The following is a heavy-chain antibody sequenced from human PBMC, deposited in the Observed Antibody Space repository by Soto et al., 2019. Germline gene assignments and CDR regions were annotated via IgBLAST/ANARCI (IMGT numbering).Heavy chain of an antibody. CDR3: ARLGFPGAIYFDA. CDR2: IYPGDSET. V-gene: IGHV5-51*01. J-gene: IGHJ4*02. Sequence: GEDLKISGKGAGYNFTTFWIGWVRQMPGKGLEWMGIIYPGDSETKYSPDFEGQVTISADRSTNTAYLQWRSLRASDPAMYYCARLGFPGAIYFDAWGLGTLVTVSS. D-gene: IGHD3-9*01. CDR1: GYNFTTFW.